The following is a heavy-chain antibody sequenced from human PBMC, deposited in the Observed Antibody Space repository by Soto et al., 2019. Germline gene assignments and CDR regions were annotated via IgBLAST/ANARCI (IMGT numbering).Heavy chain of an antibody. D-gene: IGHD3-10*01. J-gene: IGHJ3*01. CDR2: IYYSGST. Sequence: PSETLSLTCTVSGGSISSYYWCCIRQPPGKGLEWIGYIYYSGSTKYNPSLKSRVTISVDTSKNRFSLRLSSVTAADTAVYYCAGVWGGAFDFWGQGTMVTVSS. V-gene: IGHV4-59*01. CDR3: AGVWGGAFDF. CDR1: GGSISSYY.